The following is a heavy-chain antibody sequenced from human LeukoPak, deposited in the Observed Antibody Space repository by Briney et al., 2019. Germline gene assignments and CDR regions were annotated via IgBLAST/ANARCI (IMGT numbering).Heavy chain of an antibody. Sequence: PGGSLRLSCAASGFTFSSYWMSWVRQAPGKGLEWVSAISGSGNDTYYADSVKGRFTISRDNSKNTLYLQMNSLRADDTAVYYCAKANGISIFGVVHYWGQGTLVTVSS. CDR2: ISGSGNDT. V-gene: IGHV3-23*01. J-gene: IGHJ4*02. CDR1: GFTFSSYW. CDR3: AKANGISIFGVVHY. D-gene: IGHD3-3*01.